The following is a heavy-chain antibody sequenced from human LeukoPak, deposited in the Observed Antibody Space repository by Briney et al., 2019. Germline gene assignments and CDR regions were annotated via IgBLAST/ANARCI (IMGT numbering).Heavy chain of an antibody. Sequence: SETLSLTCAVYGGSFSGYYWSWIRQPPGKGLEWIGEINHSGSTNYNPSLKSRVTISVDTSKNQFSLKLSSVTAADTAFYYCARQYSTNWYDDRGWFDPWGQGTLVTVSS. CDR1: GGSFSGYY. J-gene: IGHJ5*02. D-gene: IGHD6-13*01. CDR3: ARQYSTNWYDDRGWFDP. V-gene: IGHV4-34*01. CDR2: INHSGST.